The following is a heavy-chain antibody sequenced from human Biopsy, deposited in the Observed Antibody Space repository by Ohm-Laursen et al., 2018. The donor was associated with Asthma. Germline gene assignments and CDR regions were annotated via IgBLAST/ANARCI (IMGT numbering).Heavy chain of an antibody. CDR2: THHNGYT. V-gene: IGHV4-34*01. J-gene: IGHJ6*02. D-gene: IGHD1-26*01. CDR3: ARGSSSRLSQWELLVSGGKRAHSYYGMDV. Sequence: GTLSLTWAVYGGSFSSNYWSWIRQTPGKGLEWLGDTHHNGYTKHNPSLRSPLTLSVETSKNQFSLRLTSVTAADTAVYYCARGSSSRLSQWELLVSGGKRAHSYYGMDVWGQGTTVTVSS. CDR1: GGSFSSNY.